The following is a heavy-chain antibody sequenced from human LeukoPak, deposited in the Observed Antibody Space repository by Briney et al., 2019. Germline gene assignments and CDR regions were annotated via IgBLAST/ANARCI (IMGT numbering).Heavy chain of an antibody. CDR3: ARANGGSSYGYWDY. Sequence: GGFLRLSCATSGFTFSDIYAMSWVRQAPGEGLEWVSTISANGAGTYCADSVKGRFTISRDTFKITLYLQMNSLRAEDTAIYYCARANGGSSYGYWDYWGQGILVTVSS. CDR2: ISANGAGT. J-gene: IGHJ4*02. CDR1: GFTFSDIYA. D-gene: IGHD5-18*01. V-gene: IGHV3-23*01.